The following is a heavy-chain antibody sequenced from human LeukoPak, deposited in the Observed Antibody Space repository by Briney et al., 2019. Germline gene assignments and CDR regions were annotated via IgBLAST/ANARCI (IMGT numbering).Heavy chain of an antibody. V-gene: IGHV4-39*01. D-gene: IGHD1-20*01. J-gene: IGHJ4*02. CDR2: FYYNGST. Sequence: SETLSLTCAVSGGSISSSTYFWDWIRQSPGKRLEWIGSFYYNGSTYYTPSLKSRLTISADMSKNQFSLNLISVTAADMAVYYCARHMGITGTTYWGQGTLVTVSP. CDR1: GGSISSSTYF. CDR3: ARHMGITGTTY.